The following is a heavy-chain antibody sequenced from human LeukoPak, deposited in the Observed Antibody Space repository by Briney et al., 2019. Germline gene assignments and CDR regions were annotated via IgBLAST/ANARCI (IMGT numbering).Heavy chain of an antibody. CDR1: GGTFSSYA. D-gene: IGHD3-10*01. J-gene: IGHJ3*02. Sequence: SGKVSCKASGGTFSSYAISWVRQAPGQGLEWMGGIIPIFGTANYAQKVQGRVTITADESTSTAYMELSSLRSEDTAVYYCARDTITMVRGKSARSSPAFDIWGQGTMVTVSS. V-gene: IGHV1-69*13. CDR3: ARDTITMVRGKSARSSPAFDI. CDR2: IIPIFGTA.